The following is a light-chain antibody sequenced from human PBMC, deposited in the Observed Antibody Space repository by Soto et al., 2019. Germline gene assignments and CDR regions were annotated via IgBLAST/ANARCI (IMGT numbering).Light chain of an antibody. CDR2: DVN. CDR1: STDVDGYDY. V-gene: IGLV2-14*03. J-gene: IGLJ1*01. CDR3: SSYTSSAPFYV. Sequence: QSVLTQPASVSGSPGQSITISCTGASTDVDGYDYVSWYQQHPGQAPKLMIYDVNNRPSGVSYRFSGSKSGDTASLTISGLHAEDEADYYCSSYTSSAPFYVXGTGTKVTV.